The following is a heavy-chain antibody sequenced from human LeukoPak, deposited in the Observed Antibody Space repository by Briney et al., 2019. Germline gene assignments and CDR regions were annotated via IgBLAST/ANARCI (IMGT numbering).Heavy chain of an antibody. D-gene: IGHD4-23*01. Sequence: GGSLRLSCGASGFTFSSYAMSWIRQAPGKGLEWVSAISGNSGSTYYADSVKGRFTISRDNSKNTLYLQMNSLRAEDTAVYYCAKAVTPGGGPRDYWGQGTLVTVTS. CDR1: GFTFSSYA. CDR3: AKAVTPGGGPRDY. V-gene: IGHV3-23*01. CDR2: ISGNSGST. J-gene: IGHJ4*02.